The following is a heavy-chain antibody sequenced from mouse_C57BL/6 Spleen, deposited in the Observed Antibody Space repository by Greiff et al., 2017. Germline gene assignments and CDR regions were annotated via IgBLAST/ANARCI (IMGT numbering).Heavy chain of an antibody. V-gene: IGHV1-39*01. CDR1: GYSFTDYN. D-gene: IGHD2-4*01. CDR2: INPNYGTT. CDR3: ARSGDYDGVSYAMDY. J-gene: IGHJ4*01. Sequence: VQLQQSGPELVKPGASVKISCKASGYSFTDYNMNWVTQSNGKSLEWIGVINPNYGTTSYNQQFKGKATLHVDQSSSTAYMQLNSLTSEDYAVYYGARSGDYDGVSYAMDYWGKGTSVTVSS.